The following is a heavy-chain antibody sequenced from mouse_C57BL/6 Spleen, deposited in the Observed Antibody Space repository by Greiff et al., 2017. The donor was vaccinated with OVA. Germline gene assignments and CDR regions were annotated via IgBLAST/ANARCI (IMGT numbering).Heavy chain of an antibody. J-gene: IGHJ4*01. D-gene: IGHD1-1*01. V-gene: IGHV8-12*01. CDR1: GFSLSTSGMG. CDR3: ARRDYYGSSFALYAMDY. CDR2: IYWDDDK. Sequence: QVTLKVSGPGILQSSQTLSLTCSFSGFSLSTSGMGVSWIRQPSGKGLVWLAHIYWDDDKRYNPSLKSRLTISKDTSRTQVFLKITSVDTAETATYYCARRDYYGSSFALYAMDYWGQGTSVTVSS.